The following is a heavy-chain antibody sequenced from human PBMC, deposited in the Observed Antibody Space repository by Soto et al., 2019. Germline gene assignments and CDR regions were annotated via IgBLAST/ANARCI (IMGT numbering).Heavy chain of an antibody. CDR3: ARDSKITMVRGTYYYYGMDV. CDR1: GYTFTSYG. Sequence: GASVKVSCKASGYTFTSYGTSWVRQAPGQGLEWMGWISAYNGNTNYAQKLQGRVTMTTDTSTSTAYMELRSLRSDDTAVYYCARDSKITMVRGTYYYYGMDVWGQGTTVTVSS. J-gene: IGHJ6*02. D-gene: IGHD3-10*01. V-gene: IGHV1-18*01. CDR2: ISAYNGNT.